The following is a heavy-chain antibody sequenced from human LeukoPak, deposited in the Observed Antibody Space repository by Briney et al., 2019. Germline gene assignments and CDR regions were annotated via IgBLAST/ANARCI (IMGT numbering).Heavy chain of an antibody. CDR2: INSDGYSI. CDR3: VRGNYYGMDV. J-gene: IGHJ6*02. CDR1: GFTFSSYW. V-gene: IGHV3-74*01. Sequence: GGSLRLSCAASGFTFSSYWMHWVRQAPGKGLVWVSRINSDGYSITYADSVKGRFTISRDNAKNTLYLQMNSLRAEDTAVYYCVRGNYYGMDVWGQGTMVTVSS.